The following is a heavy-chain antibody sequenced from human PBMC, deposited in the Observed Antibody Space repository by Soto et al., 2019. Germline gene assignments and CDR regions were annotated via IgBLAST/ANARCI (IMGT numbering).Heavy chain of an antibody. J-gene: IGHJ5*02. CDR1: GGTFSSYA. D-gene: IGHD5-18*01. CDR2: IIPIFGTA. CDR3: AREYGEYSYGSGWFDP. V-gene: IGHV1-69*01. Sequence: QVQLVQSGAEVKKPGSSVKVSCKASGGTFSSYAISWVRQAPGQGLEWMGGIIPIFGTANYAQKFQGRVTITADESTSTAYMELSSLRAEDTAVYYWAREYGEYSYGSGWFDPWGQGTLVTVSS.